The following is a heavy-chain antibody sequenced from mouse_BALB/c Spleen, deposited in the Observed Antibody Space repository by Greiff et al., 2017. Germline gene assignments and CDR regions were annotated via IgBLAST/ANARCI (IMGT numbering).Heavy chain of an antibody. CDR3: ARGVGITTVVYYYAMDY. CDR1: GFTFSSFG. J-gene: IGHJ4*01. D-gene: IGHD1-1*01. Sequence: EVKLVESGGGLVQPGGSRKLSCAASGFTFSSFGMHWVRQAPEKGLEWVAYISSGSSTIYYAATVKGRFTISRDNPKNTLFLQMTSLRSEDTAMYYCARGVGITTVVYYYAMDYWGQGTSVTVSS. V-gene: IGHV5-17*02. CDR2: ISSGSSTI.